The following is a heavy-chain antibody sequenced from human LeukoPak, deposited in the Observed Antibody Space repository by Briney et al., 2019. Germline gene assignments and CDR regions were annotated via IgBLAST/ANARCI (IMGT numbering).Heavy chain of an antibody. CDR2: IYYSGST. CDR3: ARDFSSSSPYYYYYMDV. J-gene: IGHJ6*03. CDR1: GGSISSSSYY. V-gene: IGHV4-39*02. D-gene: IGHD6-6*01. Sequence: SETLSLTCTVSGGSISSSSYYWGWIRQPPGKGLEWIGNIYYSGSTYYNPSLKSRVTISVDTSNNQFSLKLSAVTAADTAVYYCARDFSSSSPYYYYYMDVWGKGTTVTVSS.